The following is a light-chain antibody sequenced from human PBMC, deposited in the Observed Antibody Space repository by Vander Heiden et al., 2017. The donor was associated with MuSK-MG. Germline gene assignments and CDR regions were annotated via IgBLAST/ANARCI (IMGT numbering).Light chain of an antibody. CDR3: QLHSNWPPIT. J-gene: IGKJ5*01. CDR2: DAS. Sequence: EMMLTQSPSTLFLSPGQGATLCSSAIQSVRNYLAWYYQKPGQPPRLLIYDASNKRSGIPARFSGSGCGTDFSLTISSREPEESAVYYCQLHSNWPPITFGQGTQLEIK. V-gene: IGKV3-11*01. CDR1: QSVRNY.